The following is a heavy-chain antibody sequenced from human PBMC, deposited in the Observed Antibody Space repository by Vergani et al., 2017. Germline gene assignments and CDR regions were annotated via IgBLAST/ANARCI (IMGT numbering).Heavy chain of an antibody. CDR2: IWYDGSNK. CDR3: AREIEGDSDYGAVWGNDY. Sequence: QVQLVESGGGVVQPGRSLRLSCAASGFTFSSYGMHWVRQAPGKGLEWVAVIWYDGSNKYYADSVKGRFTISRDNSKNTLYLQMNSLRAEDTAVYYCAREIEGDSDYGAVWGNDYWGQGTLVTVSS. V-gene: IGHV3-33*01. CDR1: GFTFSSYG. J-gene: IGHJ4*02. D-gene: IGHD4-17*01.